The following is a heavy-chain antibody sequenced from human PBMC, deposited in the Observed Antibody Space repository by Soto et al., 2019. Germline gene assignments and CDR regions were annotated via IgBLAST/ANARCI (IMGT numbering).Heavy chain of an antibody. CDR2: IHPANGNT. Sequence: ASVKVSCKASGYSFTQYAIHWVRQAPGRSLEWLGWIHPANGNTKYSQKFKGRVTFTRDTYATTAYMEMSSLRSEDAGLYYCARDKITPGGHLSKLGMDVWGNGNPVPVYS. D-gene: IGHD1-20*01. V-gene: IGHV1-3*01. CDR3: ARDKITPGGHLSKLGMDV. J-gene: IGHJ6*03. CDR1: GYSFTQYA.